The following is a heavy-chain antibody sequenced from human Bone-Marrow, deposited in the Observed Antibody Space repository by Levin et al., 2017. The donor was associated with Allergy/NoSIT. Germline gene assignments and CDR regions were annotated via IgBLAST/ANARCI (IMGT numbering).Heavy chain of an antibody. J-gene: IGHJ4*02. V-gene: IGHV4-38-2*01. CDR1: GFSISTGYY. D-gene: IGHD2-2*01. Sequence: KSSETLSLTCAVSGFSISTGYYWGWIRQPPGKGLEWIGSIFHTGTAHYNPSLKSRVSLSVDTSKNQFSLKLTSVTATDTAIYYCARVVPAAKIDKWGQGTLLTVSS. CDR3: ARVVPAAKIDK. CDR2: IFHTGTA.